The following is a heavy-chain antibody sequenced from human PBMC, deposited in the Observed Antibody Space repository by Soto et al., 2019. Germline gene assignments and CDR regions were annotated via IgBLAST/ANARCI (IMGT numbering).Heavy chain of an antibody. CDR2: ISSDGGNK. V-gene: IGHV3-30*18. D-gene: IGHD6-13*01. Sequence: GGSLGLSCAASGFTFRNYGIHWVRQAPGKGLEWVAVISSDGGNKYHADSVKGRFTISRDNSKDTLYLQMNSLRAEDTAVYYCAKDGDIAAAGYYFDYWGQGTLVTVSS. CDR1: GFTFRNYG. J-gene: IGHJ4*02. CDR3: AKDGDIAAAGYYFDY.